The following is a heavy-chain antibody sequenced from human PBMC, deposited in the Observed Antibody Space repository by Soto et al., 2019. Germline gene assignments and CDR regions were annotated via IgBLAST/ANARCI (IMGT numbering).Heavy chain of an antibody. CDR3: AKDYSYYYDSSFPSLY. Sequence: GGSLRLSCAASGFTFSIYGMHWFRQAPGKGLEWVAVISYDGSNKYYADSVKGRFTISRDNSKNTLYLQMNSLRAEDTGVYYCAKDYSYYYDSSFPSLYWGQGTLVTVSS. D-gene: IGHD3-22*01. V-gene: IGHV3-30*18. CDR1: GFTFSIYG. J-gene: IGHJ4*02. CDR2: ISYDGSNK.